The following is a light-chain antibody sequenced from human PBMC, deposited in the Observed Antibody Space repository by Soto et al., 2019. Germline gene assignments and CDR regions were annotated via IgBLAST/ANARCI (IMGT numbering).Light chain of an antibody. J-gene: IGLJ2*01. CDR3: QSYDSSLSVV. CDR1: SSNIGAGYD. V-gene: IGLV1-40*01. CDR2: VNS. Sequence: VLTQPPSVSGAPGQRVTISCTGSSSNIGAGYDVHWYQQLPGAAPKLLIYVNSNRPSGVPDRFSGSKSGTSASLAITGLQAEDEADYYCQSYDSSLSVVFGGGTKLTVL.